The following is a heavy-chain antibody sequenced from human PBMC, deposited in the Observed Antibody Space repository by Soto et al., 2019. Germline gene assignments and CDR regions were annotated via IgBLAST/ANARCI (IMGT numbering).Heavy chain of an antibody. CDR2: ISGSGGTT. D-gene: IGHD2-21*01. V-gene: IGHV3-23*01. Sequence: XGSLILSCAASGFTFNTYAMPWVRQAPGKGLEWVSAISGSGGTTYYADSVKGRVTIPRDNSKNTLFLEMNSLRADDTAVYYCAKGVIGGSLYYFDYWGQGSAVTVSS. CDR3: AKGVIGGSLYYFDY. CDR1: GFTFNTYA. J-gene: IGHJ4*02.